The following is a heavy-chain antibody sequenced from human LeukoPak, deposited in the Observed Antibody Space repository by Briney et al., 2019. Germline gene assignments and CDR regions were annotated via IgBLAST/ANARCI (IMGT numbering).Heavy chain of an antibody. V-gene: IGHV1-8*03. CDR2: MNPKSGDT. CDR1: GYIFIDYE. CDR3: ARGRYMDV. Sequence: GASVKVSCKPSGYIFIDYEINWVRQATGQGLEWMGWMNPKSGDTGYEQKFKGRVTITRDSSISTVYMELSSLRSEDTALYYCARGRYMDVWGKGTTVTVSS. J-gene: IGHJ6*03.